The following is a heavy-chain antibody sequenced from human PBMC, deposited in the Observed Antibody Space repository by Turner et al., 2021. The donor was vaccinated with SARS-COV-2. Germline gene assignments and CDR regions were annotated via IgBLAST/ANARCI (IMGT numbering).Heavy chain of an antibody. CDR2: IDWDDDK. D-gene: IGHD6-13*01. V-gene: IGHV2-70*15. CDR3: ARTPASIVAGDY. J-gene: IGHJ4*02. Sequence: QVTLRESGPALVKPTQTLTLACTFSGFSLSTSGMCVSWIRQPPGKALEWLARIDWDDDKYYSTSLKTRLTISKDTSKNQVVLTMTNMDPVDTATYYCARTPASIVAGDYWGQGTLVTVSS. CDR1: GFSLSTSGMC.